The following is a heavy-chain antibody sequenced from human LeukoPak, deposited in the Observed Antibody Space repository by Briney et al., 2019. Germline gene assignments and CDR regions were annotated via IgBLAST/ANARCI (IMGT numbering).Heavy chain of an antibody. J-gene: IGHJ6*02. CDR1: GGSLSNYY. D-gene: IGHD3-10*01. CDR3: ARAPPYYYGSGSLGSYHYGMDV. Sequence: SETLSLTCTVSGGSLSNYYWSWIRQPPGKGLEWIGYVYYSGSTNYNLSLKSRVAISIDTSKNQFSLKLGSVTAADTAMYYCARAPPYYYGSGSLGSYHYGMDVWGQGTTVTVSS. CDR2: VYYSGST. V-gene: IGHV4-59*01.